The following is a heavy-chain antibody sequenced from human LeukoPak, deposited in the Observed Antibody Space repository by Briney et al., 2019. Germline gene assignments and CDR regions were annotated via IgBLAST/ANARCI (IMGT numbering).Heavy chain of an antibody. CDR1: GFTVSSNY. Sequence: PGGSLRLSCAASGFTVSSNYMSWVRQAPGKGLEWVSVIYSGGSTYYADSVMGRFTIFRDNSKNTLYLQMNSLRAEDTAVYYCARDCGGDCSDAFDIWGQGTMVTVSS. V-gene: IGHV3-53*01. CDR3: ARDCGGDCSDAFDI. D-gene: IGHD2-21*02. CDR2: IYSGGST. J-gene: IGHJ3*02.